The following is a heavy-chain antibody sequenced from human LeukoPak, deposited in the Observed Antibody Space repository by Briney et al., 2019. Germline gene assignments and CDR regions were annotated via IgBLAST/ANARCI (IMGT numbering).Heavy chain of an antibody. CDR1: GYSFTSYW. Sequence: GESLKISCQGSGYSFTSYWIGWVRQMPGKGLDWMGIIYPGDSDTRYSPSFQGQVTISADKSISTAYLQWSSLKASDTVIFFKQKRAYEILTGYPFDYWGQGTLVTVSS. J-gene: IGHJ4*02. V-gene: IGHV5-51*01. D-gene: IGHD3-9*01. CDR2: IYPGDSDT. CDR3: QKRAYEILTGYPFDY.